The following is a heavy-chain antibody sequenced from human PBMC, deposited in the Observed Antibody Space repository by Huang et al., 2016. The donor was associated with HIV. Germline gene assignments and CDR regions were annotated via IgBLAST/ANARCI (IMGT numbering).Heavy chain of an antibody. CDR1: GGSFSGYY. J-gene: IGHJ4*02. CDR3: ARRYNSRRDY. Sequence: QVQLEQWGAGLLKASETLSLTCAVYGGSFSGYYWNLLSQAPGKGLELVGEINHSGNTNYNPALKSRVNMSVDTSKSQFSLYLTSLSAADTGTYFCARRYNSRRDYWGRGTLVTVHS. V-gene: IGHV4-34*02. D-gene: IGHD3-22*01. CDR2: INHSGNT.